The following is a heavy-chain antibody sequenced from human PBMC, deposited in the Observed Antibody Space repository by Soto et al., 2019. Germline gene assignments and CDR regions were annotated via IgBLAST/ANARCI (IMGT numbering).Heavy chain of an antibody. CDR2: ISAYNGNT. D-gene: IGHD5-12*01. CDR3: ARDPGWLRFRPARDDACDI. J-gene: IGHJ3*02. CDR1: GYTFTSYG. V-gene: IGHV1-18*01. Sequence: QVQLVQSGAEVKKPGASVKVSCKASGYTFTSYGISWVRQAPGQGLEWMGWISAYNGNTNYAQKLQGRVTMTTDTSTSTAYMDLRSLRSDDTAVYYCARDPGWLRFRPARDDACDIWGQGTMVTVSS.